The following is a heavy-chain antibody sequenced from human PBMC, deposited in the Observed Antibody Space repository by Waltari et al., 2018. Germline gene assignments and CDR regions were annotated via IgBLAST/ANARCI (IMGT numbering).Heavy chain of an antibody. CDR1: GFRFEDYA. CDR2: LSWNSGSI. V-gene: IGHV3-9*01. Sequence: EVQLVESGGASVEPGRSLRLSCAASGFRFEDYAMHWVRQVPGKGLEWVEGLSWNSGSIIYADSVKGRFTISRDNARNSLFLQMTSLRPDDTALYYCAKDNGYSLDYWGHGTLVTVTS. D-gene: IGHD5-18*01. J-gene: IGHJ4*01. CDR3: AKDNGYSLDY.